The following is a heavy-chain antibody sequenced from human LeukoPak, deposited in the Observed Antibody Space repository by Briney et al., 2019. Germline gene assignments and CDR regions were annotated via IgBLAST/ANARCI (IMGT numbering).Heavy chain of an antibody. V-gene: IGHV1-3*01. CDR3: ARDKGPGCFDY. CDR2: INAGNGNT. D-gene: IGHD6-19*01. Sequence: ASVKVSCKASGYTFTSYAMHWVRQAPGQRLEWMGWINAGNGNTKYSQKFQGRVTITRDTSASTAYMELSSLRSEDTAAYYCARDKGPGCFDYWGQGTLVTVSS. J-gene: IGHJ4*02. CDR1: GYTFTSYA.